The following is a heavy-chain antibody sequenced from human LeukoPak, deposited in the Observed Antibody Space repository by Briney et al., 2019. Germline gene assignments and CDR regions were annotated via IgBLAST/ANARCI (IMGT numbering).Heavy chain of an antibody. J-gene: IGHJ3*02. CDR3: ARDLSPDAFDI. CDR2: IIPILGIA. CDR1: GGTFSSYA. V-gene: IGHV1-69*04. Sequence: ASVKVSCKASGGTFSSYAISWVRQAPGQGLEWMGRIIPILGIANYAQKFQGRVTITADESTSTAYMELSSLRSEDTAVYYCARDLSPDAFDIWGQGTMVTVSS.